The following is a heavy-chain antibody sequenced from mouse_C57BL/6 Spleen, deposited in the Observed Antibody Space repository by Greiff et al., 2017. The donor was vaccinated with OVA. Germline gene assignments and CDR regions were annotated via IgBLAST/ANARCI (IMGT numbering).Heavy chain of an antibody. J-gene: IGHJ3*01. D-gene: IGHD1-1*01. V-gene: IGHV5-4*01. CDR1: GFTFSSYA. Sequence: EVKLMESGGGLVKPGGSLKLSCAASGFTFSSYAMSWVRQTPEKRLEWVATISDGGSYTYYPDNVKGRFTISRDNAKNNLYLQMSHLKSEDTAMDYCAREGGYYGSPFAYWGQGTLVTVSA. CDR2: ISDGGSYT. CDR3: AREGGYYGSPFAY.